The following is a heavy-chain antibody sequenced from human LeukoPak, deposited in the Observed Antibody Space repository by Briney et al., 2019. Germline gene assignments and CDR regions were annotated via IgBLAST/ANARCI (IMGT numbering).Heavy chain of an antibody. Sequence: SETLSLTCAVSGGSISRSNWWSWVRQPPGKGLEWIGEIYHSGSTNYNPSLKSRVTISVDKSKNQFSLKLSSVTAADTAVYYCARAYCSGGSCYIGYYYYGMDVWGKGTTVTVSS. CDR1: GGSISRSNW. CDR3: ARAYCSGGSCYIGYYYYGMDV. CDR2: IYHSGST. V-gene: IGHV4-4*02. D-gene: IGHD2-15*01. J-gene: IGHJ6*04.